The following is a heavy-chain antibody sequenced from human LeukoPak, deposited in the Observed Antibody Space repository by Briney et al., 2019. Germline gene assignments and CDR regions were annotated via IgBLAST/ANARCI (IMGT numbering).Heavy chain of an antibody. CDR3: AKSNGYGLIDI. D-gene: IGHD3-22*01. CDR2: IYHSGST. V-gene: IGHV4-38-2*02. Sequence: SETLSLTCTVSGYSISSGYYWGWIRRPPGKGLEWIGSIYHSGSTYYSPSLKSRVTISLDTSRNQFSLKLNSVTAADTAVYYCAKSNGYGLIDIWGQGTMVTVSS. CDR1: GYSISSGYY. J-gene: IGHJ3*02.